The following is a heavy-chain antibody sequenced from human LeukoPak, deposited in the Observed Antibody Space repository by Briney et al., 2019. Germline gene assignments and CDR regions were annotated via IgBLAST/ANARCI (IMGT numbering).Heavy chain of an antibody. CDR1: GFTFSSYG. J-gene: IGHJ5*02. V-gene: IGHV3-30*18. CDR3: AKDQRGAGGDWFDP. D-gene: IGHD1-26*01. CDR2: ISYDGSNK. Sequence: GGSLRFSCAASGFTFSSYGMHWVRQAPGKGLEWVADISYDGSNKYYADSVKGRFTISRDNSKNTLYLQMNSLRAEDTAVYYCAKDQRGAGGDWFDPWGQGTLVTVSS.